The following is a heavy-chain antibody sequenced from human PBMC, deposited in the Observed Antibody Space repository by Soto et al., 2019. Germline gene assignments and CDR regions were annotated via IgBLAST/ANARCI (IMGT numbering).Heavy chain of an antibody. Sequence: GGSLRLSCAASGFTFSSYSMNWVRQAPGKGLEWVSSISSSSSYIYYADSVKGRFTISRDNAKNSLYLQMNSLRAEDTAVYYCARDAVAGTHDAFDIWGQGTMVTVSS. J-gene: IGHJ3*02. D-gene: IGHD6-19*01. CDR1: GFTFSSYS. CDR3: ARDAVAGTHDAFDI. V-gene: IGHV3-21*01. CDR2: ISSSSSYI.